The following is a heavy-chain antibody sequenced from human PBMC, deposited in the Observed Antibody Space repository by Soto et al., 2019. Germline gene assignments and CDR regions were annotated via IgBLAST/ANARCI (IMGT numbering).Heavy chain of an antibody. CDR2: IVVGSGNT. D-gene: IGHD2-2*02. CDR1: GFTFTSSA. Sequence: SVKVSCKASGFTFTSSAVQWVRQARGQRLECIGWIVVGSGNTNYAQKFQERVTITRXXXXSXXXMXLXXLRXEDTAVYYCARVVEMAVPAAIPSYYYGMDVWG. J-gene: IGHJ6*02. CDR3: ARVVEMAVPAAIPSYYYGMDV. V-gene: IGHV1-58*01.